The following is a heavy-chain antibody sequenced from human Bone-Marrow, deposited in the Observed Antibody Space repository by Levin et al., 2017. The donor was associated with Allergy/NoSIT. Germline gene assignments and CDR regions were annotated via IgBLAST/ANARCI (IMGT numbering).Heavy chain of an antibody. CDR3: GKDVSHYDTSGYIDY. CDR1: GFNFGDHS. CDR2: ISWNGAII. J-gene: IGHJ4*02. D-gene: IGHD3-22*01. Sequence: LRLSCSASGFNFGDHSMHWVRPGPSKGLQLVSGISWNGAIIGYADSLKGRFTLSRDNAKNSLYLEIYSLRPEDTAFYYCGKDVSHYDTSGYIDYWGQGTLVTVSS. V-gene: IGHV3-9*01.